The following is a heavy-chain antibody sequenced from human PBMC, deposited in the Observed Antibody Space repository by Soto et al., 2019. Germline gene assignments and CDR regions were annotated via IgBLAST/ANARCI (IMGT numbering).Heavy chain of an antibody. J-gene: IGHJ4*02. V-gene: IGHV3-23*01. D-gene: IGHD3-9*01. CDR3: AKGDILTGSKGGWDY. CDR2: IDGSGAGA. CDR1: GFTFRSYA. Sequence: EVQLLESGGGLVQPGGSLRLSCAASGFTFRSYAMSWVRQAPGRGLECVSSIDGSGAGAYYADSVKGRFTISRDNSKNTLDMQMSSLRAEDTAVYYCAKGDILTGSKGGWDYWGQGTLVTVSS.